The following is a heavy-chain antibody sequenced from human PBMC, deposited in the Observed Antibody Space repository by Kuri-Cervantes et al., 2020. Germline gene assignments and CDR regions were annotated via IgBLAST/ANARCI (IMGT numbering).Heavy chain of an antibody. J-gene: IGHJ5*02. D-gene: IGHD3-9*01. CDR2: ISSSSSYI. CDR1: GFTFSSYA. CDR3: ARDRNDILTGWFDP. Sequence: GGSLRLSCAASGFTFSSYAMSWVRQAPGKGLEWVSSISSSSSYIYYADSVKGRFTISRDNAKNSLYLRMNSLSAEDTAVYYCARDRNDILTGWFDPWGQGTLVTVSS. V-gene: IGHV3-21*01.